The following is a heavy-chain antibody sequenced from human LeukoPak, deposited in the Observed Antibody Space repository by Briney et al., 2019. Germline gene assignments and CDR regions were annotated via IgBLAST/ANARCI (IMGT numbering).Heavy chain of an antibody. CDR2: IYYSGST. V-gene: IGHV4-59*01. J-gene: IGHJ4*02. CDR1: GGSITSYY. Sequence: SETLSLTCTVSGGSITSYYWSWIRQPAGKGLEWIGYIYYSGSTNYNPSLKSRVTISVDTSKNQFSLKPSSVTAADTAVYYCARDVGYGDYAWANWGQGTLVTVSS. D-gene: IGHD4-17*01. CDR3: ARDVGYGDYAWAN.